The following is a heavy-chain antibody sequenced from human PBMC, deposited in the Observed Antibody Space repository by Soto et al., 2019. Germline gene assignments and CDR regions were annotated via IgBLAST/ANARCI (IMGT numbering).Heavy chain of an antibody. D-gene: IGHD2-2*01. J-gene: IGHJ3*02. CDR2: ISGSGST. CDR3: AKRPIVVVPANDAFDI. Sequence: EVQLLESGGGLVQPGGSLRLSCAASGFIFSNYAMSWVRQAPGKGLVWVSAISGSGSTYYADSVKGRFTISRDNSKNTLYLQMDSLRAEDTAVYYCAKRPIVVVPANDAFDIWGQGTMVTVSS. V-gene: IGHV3-23*01. CDR1: GFIFSNYA.